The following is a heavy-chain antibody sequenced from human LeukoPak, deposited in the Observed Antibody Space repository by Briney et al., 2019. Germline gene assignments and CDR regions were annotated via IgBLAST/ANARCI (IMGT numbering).Heavy chain of an antibody. CDR3: ASFSYYDSSCYFPFDY. Sequence: GGSLRLSCAASGFTFSSYEMNWVRQAPGKGLEWVSYISSSGSTIYYADSVKGRFTISRDNAKNSLYLQMNSLRAEDTAVYYCASFSYYDSSCYFPFDYWGQGTLVTVSS. V-gene: IGHV3-48*03. CDR1: GFTFSSYE. D-gene: IGHD3-22*01. CDR2: ISSSGSTI. J-gene: IGHJ4*02.